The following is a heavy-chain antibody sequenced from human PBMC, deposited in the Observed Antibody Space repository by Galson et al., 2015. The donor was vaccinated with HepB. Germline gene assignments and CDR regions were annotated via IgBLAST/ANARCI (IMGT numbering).Heavy chain of an antibody. V-gene: IGHV1-69*02. Sequence: SCKASGGTFSSYTISWVRQAPGQGLEWMGRIIPILGIANYAQKFQGRVTITADKSTSTAYMELSSLRSEDTAVYYCARVVAAADPYYYYGMDVWGQGTTVTVSS. CDR2: IIPILGIA. D-gene: IGHD6-13*01. CDR3: ARVVAAADPYYYYGMDV. CDR1: GGTFSSYT. J-gene: IGHJ6*02.